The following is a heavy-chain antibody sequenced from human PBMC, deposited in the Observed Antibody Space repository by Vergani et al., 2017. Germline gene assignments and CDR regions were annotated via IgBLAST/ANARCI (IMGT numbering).Heavy chain of an antibody. CDR2: IKNTGDST. CDR1: GFTFSSHA. D-gene: IGHD1-14*01. V-gene: IGHV3-23*01. CDR3: ARDGPRTTPYYYYYMDV. Sequence: EVQLLQSEGAVVQPGGSPRLSCVASGFTFSSHAMSWVRQGHGQGLEWVSSIKNTGDSTHYADSVKGRFTISRDNSKNTLYLQMNSLRAEDTAVYYCARDGPRTTPYYYYYMDVWGKGTTVTVSS. J-gene: IGHJ6*03.